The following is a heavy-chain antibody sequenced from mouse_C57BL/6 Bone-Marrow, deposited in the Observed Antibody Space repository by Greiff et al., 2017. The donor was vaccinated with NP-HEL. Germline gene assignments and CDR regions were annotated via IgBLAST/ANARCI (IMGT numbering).Heavy chain of an antibody. V-gene: IGHV1-50*01. Sequence: QVQLQQPGAELVKPGASVKLSCKASGYTFTSYWMQWVKQRPGQGLEWIGEIDPSDSYANYNQKFKGKATLTVDTSSSTAYMQLSSLTSEDSAVDYCARIPITTVVADYWGQGTTLTVSS. CDR2: IDPSDSYA. D-gene: IGHD1-1*01. J-gene: IGHJ2*01. CDR3: ARIPITTVVADY. CDR1: GYTFTSYW.